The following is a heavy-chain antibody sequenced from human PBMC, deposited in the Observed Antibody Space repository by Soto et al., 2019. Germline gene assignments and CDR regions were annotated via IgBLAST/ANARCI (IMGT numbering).Heavy chain of an antibody. CDR3: TTLRLDP. J-gene: IGHJ5*02. V-gene: IGHV1-2*02. Sequence: QVQLVRSESEVRKPGASVKVSCQASGYTFTALYMNWVRQAPGQGLEWMGWVNPNTGLTKYAQKFQGRVIMTRDTSINTAYMELSGLTSDDTAVYYCTTLRLDPWGQGTLVTVSS. CDR2: VNPNTGLT. CDR1: GYTFTALY. D-gene: IGHD3-9*01.